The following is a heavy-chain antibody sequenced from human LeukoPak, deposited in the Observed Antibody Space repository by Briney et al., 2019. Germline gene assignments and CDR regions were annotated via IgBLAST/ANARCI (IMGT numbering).Heavy chain of an antibody. Sequence: GGSLRLSCAASGFTFSDYYMSWIRQAPGKGLEWVSYISSSGSTIYYADSVKGRFTISRDNAKNSLYLQMNSLRAEDTAVYYCAREELDLVVPAARPLELVKAGGTRWFDPWGQGTLVTVSS. CDR1: GFTFSDYY. CDR2: ISSSGSTI. V-gene: IGHV3-11*04. J-gene: IGHJ5*02. D-gene: IGHD2-2*01. CDR3: AREELDLVVPAARPLELVKAGGTRWFDP.